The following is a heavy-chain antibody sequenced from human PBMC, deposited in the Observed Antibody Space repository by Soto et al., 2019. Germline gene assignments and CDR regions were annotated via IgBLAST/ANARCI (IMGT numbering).Heavy chain of an antibody. V-gene: IGHV1-69*02. CDR3: ARGQGSSTRWLGYYFDY. D-gene: IGHD2-2*01. CDR2: IIPILGIA. Sequence: QVQLVQSGAEVKKPGSSVKVSCKASGGTFSSYTISWVRQAPGQGLEWMGRIIPILGIANYAQKFQGRVTITADKSTSTAYMELSSLGSEDTAVYYCARGQGSSTRWLGYYFDYWGQGTLVTVSS. J-gene: IGHJ4*02. CDR1: GGTFSSYT.